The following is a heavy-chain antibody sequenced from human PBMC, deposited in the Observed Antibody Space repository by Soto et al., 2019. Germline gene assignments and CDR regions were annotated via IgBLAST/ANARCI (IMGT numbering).Heavy chain of an antibody. Sequence: ASVKVSCKASGYTFTSYGMNWVRQAPGQGLEWMGRINPYNGNTSYAQKLQGRVTMTRDTSTSTAYMELRSLRSDDTAVYYCAIDTYSGSYFAYSGQGTLVTGFS. CDR3: AIDTYSGSYFAY. V-gene: IGHV1-18*04. CDR2: INPYNGNT. D-gene: IGHD1-26*01. J-gene: IGHJ4*02. CDR1: GYTFTSYG.